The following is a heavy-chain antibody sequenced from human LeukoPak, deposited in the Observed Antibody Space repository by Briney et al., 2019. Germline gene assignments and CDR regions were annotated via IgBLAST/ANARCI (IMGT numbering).Heavy chain of an antibody. CDR2: INEDGSTT. Sequence: GGSLRLSCAASGFIFRSNWMHWVRQAPGKGLVWVSRINEDGSTTNHADSVKGRFTISRDNVKNTLYMEMNSLRAEDTAVYYCVRDLGGRSGHWGQGTLVTVSS. CDR1: GFIFRSNW. CDR3: VRDLGGRSGH. V-gene: IGHV3-74*01. J-gene: IGHJ4*02. D-gene: IGHD1-26*01.